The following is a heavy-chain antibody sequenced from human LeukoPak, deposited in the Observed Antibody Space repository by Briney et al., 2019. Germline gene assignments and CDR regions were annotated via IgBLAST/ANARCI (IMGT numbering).Heavy chain of an antibody. CDR1: GFTFSSYG. CDR3: AKYKDTSGYVDY. CDR2: ISYDGSNK. D-gene: IGHD3-22*01. Sequence: GGSLRLSCAASGFTFSSYGMHWVRQAPGKGLEWVAVISYDGSNKYYADSVKGRFTISRDNSKNTLYLQMNSLRAEDTAVYYCAKYKDTSGYVDYWGLGTLVTVSS. J-gene: IGHJ4*02. V-gene: IGHV3-30*18.